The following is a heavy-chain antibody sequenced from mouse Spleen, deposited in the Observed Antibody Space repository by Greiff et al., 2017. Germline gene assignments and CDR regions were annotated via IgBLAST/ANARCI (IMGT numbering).Heavy chain of an antibody. Sequence: EVQVVESGAELVKPGASVKLSCTASGFNIKDYYMHWVKQRTEQGLEWIGRIDPEDGETKYAPKFQGKATITADTSSNTAYLQLSSLTSEDTAVYYCARGGLTTVVAPWYFDVWGAGTTVTVSS. J-gene: IGHJ1*01. D-gene: IGHD1-1*01. CDR3: ARGGLTTVVAPWYFDV. CDR1: GFNIKDYY. V-gene: IGHV14-2*01. CDR2: IDPEDGET.